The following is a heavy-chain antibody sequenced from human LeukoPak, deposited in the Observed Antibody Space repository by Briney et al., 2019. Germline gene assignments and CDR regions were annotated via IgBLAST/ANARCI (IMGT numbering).Heavy chain of an antibody. J-gene: IGHJ5*02. CDR1: GYFFSGYH. CDR3: AGLGSTMEGRIDP. V-gene: IGHV1-2*02. CDR2: FYIDSGDT. Sequence: ASVKVSCKASGYFFSGYHVHWVRQAPGQGLDWMGRFYIDSGDTNYAQKFQGRVTMTRDTSISTAYMELSSLTSDDTAVYYCAGLGSTMEGRIDPWGQGTPVTVSS. D-gene: IGHD3-10*01.